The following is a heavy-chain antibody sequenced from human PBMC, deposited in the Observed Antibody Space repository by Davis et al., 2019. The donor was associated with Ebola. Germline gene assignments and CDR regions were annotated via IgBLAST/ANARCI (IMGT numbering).Heavy chain of an antibody. Sequence: MPSETLSLTCAVSGDSISSSNWWRWVRQPPGKGLEWIGNIYYSGGTYYNPSLKSRVTISVDTSKNQFSLKLSSVTAADTAVYYCARQVAVAHNWFDPWGQGTLVTVSS. D-gene: IGHD6-19*01. CDR2: IYYSGGT. V-gene: IGHV4-39*01. J-gene: IGHJ5*02. CDR1: GDSISSSNW. CDR3: ARQVAVAHNWFDP.